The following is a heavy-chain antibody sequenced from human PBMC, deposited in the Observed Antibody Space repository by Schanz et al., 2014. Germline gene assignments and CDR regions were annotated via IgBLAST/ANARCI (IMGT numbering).Heavy chain of an antibody. CDR2: TSTDGTKT. D-gene: IGHD4-4*01. V-gene: IGHV3-30*04. Sequence: QVQLVESGGGVVQPGTSLRLSCAASGFTFRGHAMHWVRQAPGQGLEKVAVTSTDGTKTYYAASVRGRFTISRDNSKNTVYLQMNSLRAEDTAVYYCAKDQVTTLSRFGYYYGMDVWGQGTTVTVSS. CDR3: AKDQVTTLSRFGYYYGMDV. CDR1: GFTFRGHA. J-gene: IGHJ6*02.